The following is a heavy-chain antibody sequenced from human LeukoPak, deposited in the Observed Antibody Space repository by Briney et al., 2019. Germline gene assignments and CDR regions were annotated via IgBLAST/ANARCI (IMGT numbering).Heavy chain of an antibody. CDR2: IWYDGSNK. CDR3: ARAGYSYGLDY. CDR1: GFTFSSYS. Sequence: PGGSLRLSCAASGFTFSSYSMHWVRQAPGKGLEWVAVIWYDGSNKYYADSVKGRFTISRDNSKNTLYLQMNSLRAEDTAAYYCARAGYSYGLDYWGQGTLVTVSS. J-gene: IGHJ4*02. V-gene: IGHV3-33*01. D-gene: IGHD5-18*01.